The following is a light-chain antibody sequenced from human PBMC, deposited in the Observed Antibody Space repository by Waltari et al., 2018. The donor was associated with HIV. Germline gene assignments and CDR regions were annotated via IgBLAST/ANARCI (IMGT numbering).Light chain of an antibody. Sequence: QSVLTQPPSVSGAPGQRVTISCTGSSSNIGAGYDVHWYQQLPGTAPKLLSYCNSTRPSGVPDRFSGSKAGTSASLAITWLQAEDEAEYYCQSYDSSLSGYWVFGGGTKLTIL. CDR3: QSYDSSLSGYWV. V-gene: IGLV1-40*01. CDR1: SSNIGAGYD. CDR2: CNS. J-gene: IGLJ3*02.